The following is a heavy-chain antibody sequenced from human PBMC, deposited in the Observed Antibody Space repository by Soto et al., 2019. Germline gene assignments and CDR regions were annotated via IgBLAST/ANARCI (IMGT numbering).Heavy chain of an antibody. D-gene: IGHD2-15*01. CDR3: ARVGQLCNGGYCYSSHYYGMDI. V-gene: IGHV1-18*01. CDR1: GYKFSTYG. CDR2: ISATNGNT. J-gene: IGHJ6*02. Sequence: QAQLVQSGAEVKKPGASVNISCKASGYKFSTYGITWVRQAPGQGLEWMGWISATNGNTNYAPKLQGRVTMTVDPSAGSASFGLSSLTSDDTATYFCARVGQLCNGGYCYSSHYYGMDIWGQGTPVAVSS.